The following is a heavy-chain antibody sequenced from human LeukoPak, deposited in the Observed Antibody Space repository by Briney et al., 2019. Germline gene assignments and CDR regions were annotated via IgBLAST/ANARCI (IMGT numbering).Heavy chain of an antibody. CDR1: GFTFSSYG. CDR2: ISYDGSNK. V-gene: IGHV3-30*18. Sequence: GGSLRLSCAASGFTFSSYGMHWVRQAPGKGLEWVAVISYDGSNKYYADSVKGRFTISRDNSKNTLYLQMNSLRAEDTAVYYCAKDGGTPGVFDIWGQGTMVTVSS. J-gene: IGHJ3*02. D-gene: IGHD3-16*01. CDR3: AKDGGTPGVFDI.